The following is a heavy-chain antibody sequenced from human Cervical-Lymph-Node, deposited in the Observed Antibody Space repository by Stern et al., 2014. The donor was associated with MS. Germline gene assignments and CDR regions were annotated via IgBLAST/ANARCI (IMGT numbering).Heavy chain of an antibody. J-gene: IGHJ5*02. V-gene: IGHV4-59*01. CDR2: IYYSGIP. CDR3: ARGAETSTVAPFDP. Sequence: QVQLQESGPGLVKPSESLTLTCSVSNGSFFNYYWSWLRQPPGKRLQWIGDIYYSGIPSYNPSLKSRVTISLDTSPHQFSLRLNSVTAADTAIYYCARGAETSTVAPFDPWGQGTLVTVSS. D-gene: IGHD1-14*01. CDR1: NGSFFNYY.